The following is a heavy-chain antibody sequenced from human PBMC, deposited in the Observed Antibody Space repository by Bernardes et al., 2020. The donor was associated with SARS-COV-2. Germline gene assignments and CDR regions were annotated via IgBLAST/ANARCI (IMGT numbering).Heavy chain of an antibody. V-gene: IGHV3-30-3*01. D-gene: IGHD1-7*01. Sequence: GSLRPSCTASGFTFSSSAMHWVRQAPGKGPEWVAVISNDGSIKYYTDSVKGRFTISRDNSKNTLYLLMNSLRTDDTAVYYCTRGLELELITWFDYWGQGTLVTVSS. CDR2: ISNDGSIK. J-gene: IGHJ4*02. CDR1: GFTFSSSA. CDR3: TRGLELELITWFDY.